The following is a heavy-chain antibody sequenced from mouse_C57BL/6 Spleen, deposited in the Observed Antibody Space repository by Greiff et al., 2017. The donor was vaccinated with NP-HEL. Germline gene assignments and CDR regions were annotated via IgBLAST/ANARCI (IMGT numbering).Heavy chain of an antibody. CDR3: ARGGYYGNYGGAMDY. CDR2: ISYDGSN. D-gene: IGHD2-1*01. J-gene: IGHJ4*01. CDR1: GYSITSGYY. Sequence: ESGPGLVKPSQSLSLTCSVTGYSITSGYYWNWIRQFPGNKLEWMGYISYDGSNNYNPSLKNRISITRDTSKNQFFLKLNSVTTEDTATYYCARGGYYGNYGGAMDYWGQGTSVTVSS. V-gene: IGHV3-6*01.